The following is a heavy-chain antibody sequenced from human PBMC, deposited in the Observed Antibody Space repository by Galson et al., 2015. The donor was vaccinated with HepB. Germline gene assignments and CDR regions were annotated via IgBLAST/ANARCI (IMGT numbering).Heavy chain of an antibody. J-gene: IGHJ2*01. CDR1: GFTFSSYA. Sequence: SLRLSCAASGFTFSSYAMSWVRQAPGKGLEWVSAISGSSGSTYYADSVKGRFTISRDNSKNTLYLQMNSLRAEDTAVYYCAKGLAYCGGDCYVGDWYFDLWGRGSLVTVSS. CDR2: ISGSSGST. V-gene: IGHV3-23*01. CDR3: AKGLAYCGGDCYVGDWYFDL. D-gene: IGHD2-21*02.